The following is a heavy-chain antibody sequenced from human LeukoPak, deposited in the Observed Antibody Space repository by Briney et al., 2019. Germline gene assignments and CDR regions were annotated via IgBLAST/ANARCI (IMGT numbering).Heavy chain of an antibody. D-gene: IGHD3-16*01. J-gene: IGHJ4*02. CDR2: INQGGGEK. V-gene: IGHV3-7*01. CDR3: VKEGVEYSYSYGDY. Sequence: GGSLRLSCAASGFTFNTYYMAWVRQAPGKGLEWVANINQGGGEKNYVDSVKGRFTISRDNAVNTLYLQMNNLRPDDTAFYFCVKEGVEYSYSYGDYWGQGTLVTVSS. CDR1: GFTFNTYY.